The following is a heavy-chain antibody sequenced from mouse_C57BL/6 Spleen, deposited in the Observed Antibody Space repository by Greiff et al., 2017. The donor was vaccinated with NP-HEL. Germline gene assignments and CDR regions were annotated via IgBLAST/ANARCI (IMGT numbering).Heavy chain of an antibody. CDR2: ISSGSSTI. CDR1: GFTFSDYG. J-gene: IGHJ3*01. V-gene: IGHV5-17*01. Sequence: DVKLVESGGGLVKPGGSLKLSCAASGFTFSDYGMHWVRQAPEKGLEWVAYISSGSSTIYYADTVKGRFTISRDNAKNTLFLQMTSLRSEDTAMYYCARPGTRAWFAYWGQGTLVTVSA. CDR3: ARPGTRAWFAY. D-gene: IGHD4-1*01.